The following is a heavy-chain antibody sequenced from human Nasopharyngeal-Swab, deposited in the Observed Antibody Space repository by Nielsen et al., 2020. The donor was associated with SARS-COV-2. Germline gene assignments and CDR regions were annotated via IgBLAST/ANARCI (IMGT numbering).Heavy chain of an antibody. CDR2: IDWDEDK. V-gene: IGHV2-70*01. Sequence: SGPTRVKPTQTLTLTCTFSGFSLDTSGMCLTWIRQPPGKALEWLALIDWDEDKYYSTSLNTRLTISKYTSKNQVVLTMTNMNQADTATYYCARNPPRGSGFDFWGQGILATVSS. CDR3: ARNPPRGSGFDF. CDR1: GFSLDTSGMC. J-gene: IGHJ4*02. D-gene: IGHD6-19*01.